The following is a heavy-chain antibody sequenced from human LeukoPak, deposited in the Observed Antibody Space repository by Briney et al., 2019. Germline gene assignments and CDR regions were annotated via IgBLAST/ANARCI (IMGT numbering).Heavy chain of an antibody. CDR3: SRGSGWLSVY. Sequence: GGSLRLSCTASGFTFGDYLMSWFRQAPGKGLEWIGFISGGTTEYAASVKGRFTISRDDSTSIAYLQMNSLTTEDTAVYYCSRGSGWLSVYWGQGVLVIVSS. J-gene: IGHJ4*02. V-gene: IGHV3-49*03. CDR1: GFTFGDYL. CDR2: ISGGTT. D-gene: IGHD6-19*01.